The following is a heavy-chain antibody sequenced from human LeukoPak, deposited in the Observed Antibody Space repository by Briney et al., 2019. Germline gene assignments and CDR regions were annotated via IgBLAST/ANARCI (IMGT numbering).Heavy chain of an antibody. CDR2: IYSGGST. CDR3: ARDRYSSGWYYFDY. CDR1: GFTVSSNY. J-gene: IGHJ4*02. V-gene: IGHV3-66*01. D-gene: IGHD6-19*01. Sequence: GGSLRLSCAASGFTVSSNYMSWVRQAPGKGLEWVSVIYSGGSTYYADSVKGRFTISRDNSKNTLYLQMNSLRAEDTAVYYCARDRYSSGWYYFDYWGQGTLVTVSS.